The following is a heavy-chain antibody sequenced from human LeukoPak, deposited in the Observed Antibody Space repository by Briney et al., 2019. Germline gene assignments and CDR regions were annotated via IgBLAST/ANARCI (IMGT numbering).Heavy chain of an antibody. CDR2: IYYSGST. CDR1: GGSISSSSYY. V-gene: IGHV4-39*07. Sequence: SETLSLTCTVSGGSISSSSYYWGWIRQPPGKGLEWIGSIYYSGSTYYNPSLKSRVTISVDTSKNQFSLKLSSVTAADTAVYYCARRARGYYDSSGLVGFDYWGQGTLVTVSS. J-gene: IGHJ4*02. D-gene: IGHD3-22*01. CDR3: ARRARGYYDSSGLVGFDY.